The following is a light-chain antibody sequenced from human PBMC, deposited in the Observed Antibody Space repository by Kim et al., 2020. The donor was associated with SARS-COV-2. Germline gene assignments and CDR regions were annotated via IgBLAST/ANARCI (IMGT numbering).Light chain of an antibody. J-gene: IGLJ2*01. Sequence: SPGQTATIPCTGDKLGNKYACCYPQKPGQSPVLVIYQDSKRPSGIPERFSGSNSGNTATLTISGTQAMDEADYYCQAWDSSTVVFGGGTQLTVL. CDR3: QAWDSSTVV. V-gene: IGLV3-1*01. CDR1: KLGNKY. CDR2: QDS.